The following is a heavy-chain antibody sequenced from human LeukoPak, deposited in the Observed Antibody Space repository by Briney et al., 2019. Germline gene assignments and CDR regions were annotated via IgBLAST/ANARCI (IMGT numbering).Heavy chain of an antibody. J-gene: IGHJ4*02. CDR3: AREGGPTGLAQDY. V-gene: IGHV1-69*05. Sequence: SVKVSCKASGGTFTSYAISWVRQAPGQGLEWRGGIIPIFGTANYAQKFQGRVTITTDKSTNTAYMELSRLRSEDTAVYYCAREGGPTGLAQDYWGQGTLVTVSS. D-gene: IGHD1-1*01. CDR2: IIPIFGTA. CDR1: GGTFTSYA.